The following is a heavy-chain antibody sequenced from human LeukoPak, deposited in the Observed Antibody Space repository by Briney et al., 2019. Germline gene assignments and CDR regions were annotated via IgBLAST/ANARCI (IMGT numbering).Heavy chain of an antibody. CDR3: AREDDYGDYSYYYYYMDV. CDR2: ISGSGGST. D-gene: IGHD4-17*01. V-gene: IGHV3-23*01. CDR1: GFTFSSFA. Sequence: GGSLRLSCAASGFTFSSFAMIWVRQAPGKGLEWVSGISGSGGSTYYADSVKGRFTISRDSAKNSLYLQMNSLRAEDTAVYYCAREDDYGDYSYYYYYMDVWGKGTTVTISS. J-gene: IGHJ6*03.